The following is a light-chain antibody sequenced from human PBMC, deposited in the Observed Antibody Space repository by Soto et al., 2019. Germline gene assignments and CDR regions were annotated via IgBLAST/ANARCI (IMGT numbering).Light chain of an antibody. J-gene: IGKJ1*01. CDR3: QHYNSYSEA. CDR2: KAS. V-gene: IGKV1-5*03. Sequence: QMTQSPSSVSASLGDRVTITCRASQDISTRLAWYQQKPGSAPKLLIYKASTLKSGVPSRFSGSGSGTEFTLTISSLQPDDFATYYCQHYNSYSEAFGQGTKVELK. CDR1: QDISTR.